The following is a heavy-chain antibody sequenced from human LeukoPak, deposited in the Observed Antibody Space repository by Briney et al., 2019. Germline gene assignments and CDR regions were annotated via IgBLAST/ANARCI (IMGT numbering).Heavy chain of an antibody. Sequence: SETLSLTCTVSGGSLRSYYWSWIRQPAGKGLEWIGRFYTSDNTNYKPSLKSRVTMSVDTSKNQFSLTLSSVTAADTAVYYCAREVSRDAGARYFDLWGRGTLVTVSS. V-gene: IGHV4-4*07. CDR1: GGSLRSYY. CDR3: AREVSRDAGARYFDL. D-gene: IGHD1-1*01. CDR2: FYTSDNT. J-gene: IGHJ2*01.